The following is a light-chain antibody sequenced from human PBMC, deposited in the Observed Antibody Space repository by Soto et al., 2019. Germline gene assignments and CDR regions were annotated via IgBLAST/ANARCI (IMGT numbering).Light chain of an antibody. CDR3: QQYNNWPRT. V-gene: IGKV3-15*01. J-gene: IGKJ1*01. CDR1: QSVSSD. Sequence: EIVMTQSPATLPVSPGERATLSCRASQSVSSDLAWYQQKPGQAPRLVIYGASTRATGVPARFSGSGSGTEFTLTISSLQSEDFAVYYCQQYNNWPRTFGQGTKV. CDR2: GAS.